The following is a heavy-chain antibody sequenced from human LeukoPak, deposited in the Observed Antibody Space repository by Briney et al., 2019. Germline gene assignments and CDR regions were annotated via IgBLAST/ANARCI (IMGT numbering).Heavy chain of an antibody. V-gene: IGHV4-59*11. J-gene: IGHJ5*02. CDR2: IYYSGST. D-gene: IGHD3-10*01. Sequence: SETLSLTCTVFGGSISSHYWSWIRQPPGKGLEWIGYIYYSGSTNYNPSLKSRVTISVDTSKNQFSLKLSSVTAADTAVYYCARASITMVRGVTGWFDPWGQGTLVTVSS. CDR3: ARASITMVRGVTGWFDP. CDR1: GGSISSHY.